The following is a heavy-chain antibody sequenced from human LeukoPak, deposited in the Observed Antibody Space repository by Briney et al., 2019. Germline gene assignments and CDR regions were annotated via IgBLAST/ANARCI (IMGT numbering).Heavy chain of an antibody. V-gene: IGHV3-73*01. J-gene: IGHJ4*02. CDR3: TRQPYDYGDYHFDY. D-gene: IGHD4-17*01. Sequence: GGSLRLPCAASGFTFSDSAMHWVRQASGKGLEWDGRIRSKADNYATRYAASVKGRFTISRDDLKNTAYLQMDSLKTEDTALYYCTRQPYDYGDYHFDYWGQGTLVTVSS. CDR1: GFTFSDSA. CDR2: IRSKADNYAT.